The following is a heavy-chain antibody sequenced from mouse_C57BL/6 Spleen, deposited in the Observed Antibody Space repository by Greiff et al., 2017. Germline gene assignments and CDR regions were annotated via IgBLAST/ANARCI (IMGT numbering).Heavy chain of an antibody. J-gene: IGHJ4*01. V-gene: IGHV2-6-1*01. CDR2: IWSDGST. CDR3: ARHDYYGSIYAMDY. Sequence: QVQLKESGPGLVAPSQSLSITCTVSGFSLTSYGVHWVRQPPGKGLEWLVVIWSDGSTTYNSALKSRLSISKDNSKSQVFLKMNSLQTDDTAMYYCARHDYYGSIYAMDYWGQGTSVTVSS. D-gene: IGHD1-1*01. CDR1: GFSLTSYG.